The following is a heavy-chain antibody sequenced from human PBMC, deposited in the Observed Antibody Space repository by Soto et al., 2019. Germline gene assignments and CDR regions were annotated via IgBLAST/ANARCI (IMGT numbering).Heavy chain of an antibody. CDR3: ARFYCSGGSCYRWFDP. CDR2: IIPIFGTA. D-gene: IGHD2-15*01. Sequence: QVQLVQSGAEVKKPGSSVKVSCKASGGTFSSYAISWVRQAPGQGLEWMGGIIPIFGTANYAQKFQGRVTITADECTSTAYMELSSLRSEDTAVYYCARFYCSGGSCYRWFDPWGQGTLVTVSS. J-gene: IGHJ5*02. V-gene: IGHV1-69*01. CDR1: GGTFSSYA.